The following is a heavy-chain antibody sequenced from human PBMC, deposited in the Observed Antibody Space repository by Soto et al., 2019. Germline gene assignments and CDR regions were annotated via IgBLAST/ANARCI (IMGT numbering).Heavy chain of an antibody. CDR3: VAAPRSLPFDC. CDR1: GFSFSVSY. CDR2: INEDGSQK. J-gene: IGHJ4*02. D-gene: IGHD3-16*02. Sequence: GSLRLSCAATGFSFSVSYMNWVRQAAGKGLEWVAKINEDGSQKYYVDSVKGRFIISRDNAKNSLYLQINNLGPEDTADYYCVAAPRSLPFDCWGQGTLVTVSS. V-gene: IGHV3-7*05.